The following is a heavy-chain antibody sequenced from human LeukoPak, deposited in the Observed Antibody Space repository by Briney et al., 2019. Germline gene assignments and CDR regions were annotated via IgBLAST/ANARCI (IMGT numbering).Heavy chain of an antibody. V-gene: IGHV5-51*01. J-gene: IGHJ5*02. CDR1: GYSFTSYW. D-gene: IGHD2-2*02. Sequence: GESLKISCKGSGYSFTSYWIGWVRQMPGKGPEWMGIIYPGDSDTRYSPSFQGQVTISADKSISTAYLQWSSLKASDTAMYYCARHPSYCSSTSCYTEEYNWFDPWGQGTLVTVSS. CDR3: ARHPSYCSSTSCYTEEYNWFDP. CDR2: IYPGDSDT.